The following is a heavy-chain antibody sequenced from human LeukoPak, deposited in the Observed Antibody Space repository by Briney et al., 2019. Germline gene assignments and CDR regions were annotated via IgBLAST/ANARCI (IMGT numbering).Heavy chain of an antibody. CDR3: AGKDYYGSGRLWRPFDY. CDR1: GGSISSYY. D-gene: IGHD3-10*01. Sequence: PSVTLSLTCTVSGGSISSYYWSWIRQPPGKGLEWIGYIYYSGSTNYNPSLKSRVTISIDTSKNQFSLKLSSVTAADTAVYYCAGKDYYGSGRLWRPFDYWGQGTLVTVSS. J-gene: IGHJ4*02. CDR2: IYYSGST. V-gene: IGHV4-59*01.